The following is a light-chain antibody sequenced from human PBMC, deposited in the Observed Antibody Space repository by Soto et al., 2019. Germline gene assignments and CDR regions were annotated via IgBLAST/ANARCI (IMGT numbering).Light chain of an antibody. V-gene: IGKV1-39*01. J-gene: IGKJ1*01. CDR2: AAS. CDR1: QSISSY. Sequence: DIKMTQSPSSLSASVGDIVTITCRASQSISSYLNWYQQKPGKAPKLLIFAASNLQSGVPSRFSGSGSGTDFTLTVSSLQPEDFATYYCQESYITPRAFGQGTNVDNK. CDR3: QESYITPRA.